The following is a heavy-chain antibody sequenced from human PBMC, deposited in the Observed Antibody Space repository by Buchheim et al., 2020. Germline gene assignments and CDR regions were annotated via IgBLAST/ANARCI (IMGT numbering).Heavy chain of an antibody. CDR1: GFTFSDYT. V-gene: IGHV3-21*01. Sequence: EVQLVESGGGLVKPGGSLRLSCAASGFTFSDYTMNWIRQAPGKGLEWVSSISSSSNYIYYADSVKGRFTISRDNAKNSLYLQMNSLRAEDTAMYCCRTGYYKGSYFDYWGQGTL. CDR2: ISSSSNYI. D-gene: IGHD3-9*01. J-gene: IGHJ4*02. CDR3: RTGYYKGSYFDY.